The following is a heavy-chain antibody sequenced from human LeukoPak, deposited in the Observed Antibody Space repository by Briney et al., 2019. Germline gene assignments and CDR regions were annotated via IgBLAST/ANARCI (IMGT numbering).Heavy chain of an antibody. CDR2: INHSGST. CDR1: GGSFSGYY. J-gene: IGHJ6*03. CDR3: ARGDYYYYMDV. Sequence: SETLSLTCAVYGGSFSGYYWSWIRQPPGKGLEWIGEINHSGSTNYNPSLKSRVTISVDTSKNQFSLKLSSVTAADTAVYYCARGDYYYYMDVWGKGTTVTVSS. V-gene: IGHV4-34*01.